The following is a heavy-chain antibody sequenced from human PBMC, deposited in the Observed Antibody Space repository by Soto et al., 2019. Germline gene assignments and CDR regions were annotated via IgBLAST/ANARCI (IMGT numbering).Heavy chain of an antibody. J-gene: IGHJ4*02. D-gene: IGHD2-2*01. V-gene: IGHV3-11*06. Sequence: GGALRLSCAASGCTFSAYYMSWIRQAPGKGLEWVSYISSSSSYTNYADSVKGRFTISRDNAKNSLYLQMNSLRAEDTAVYYCAGGVVPAAYFDYWGQGTLVTVSS. CDR2: ISSSSSYT. CDR1: GCTFSAYY. CDR3: AGGVVPAAYFDY.